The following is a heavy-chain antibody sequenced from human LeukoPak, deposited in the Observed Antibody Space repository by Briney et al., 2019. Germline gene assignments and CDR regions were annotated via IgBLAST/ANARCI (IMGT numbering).Heavy chain of an antibody. CDR2: IWYDGSNK. J-gene: IGHJ6*02. V-gene: IGHV3-33*01. CDR1: EFTFNTYG. D-gene: IGHD3-22*01. CDR3: ARGNHDADRSGYISVGSHGMDV. Sequence: GGALRLSCAASEFTFNTYGMHCGRQALGKRLERVAVIWYDGSNKYYADSVKGRFTISRDNSNNTLYLQMNSLRAEDTAVYHCARGNHDADRSGYISVGSHGMDVWGQGTTVTVSS.